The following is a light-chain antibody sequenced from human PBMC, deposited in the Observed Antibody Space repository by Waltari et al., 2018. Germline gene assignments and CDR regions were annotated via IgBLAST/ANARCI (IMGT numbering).Light chain of an antibody. CDR3: QQYYSTPLIT. J-gene: IGKJ5*01. CDR2: WAS. Sequence: DIVMTQSPDSLAVSLGERATINCKSSQSVLYSSNNKNYLAWYQQKPGQPPKLLIYWASTRESWVPDRFSGSGSGTDFTLTSSSLQAEDVAVYYCQQYYSTPLITFGQGTRLEIK. V-gene: IGKV4-1*01. CDR1: QSVLYSSNNKNY.